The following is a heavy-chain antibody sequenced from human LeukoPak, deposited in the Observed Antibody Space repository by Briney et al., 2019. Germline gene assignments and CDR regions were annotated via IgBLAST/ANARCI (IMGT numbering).Heavy chain of an antibody. Sequence: TSETLSLTCAVYGGSFSGYYWSWIRQPPGKGLEWIGEINHSGSTNYNPSPKSRVTISVDTSKNQFSLKLTSVTAADTAVYYCARTSELKYYDSSGYYFVPYYFDYWGQGTLVTVSS. D-gene: IGHD3-22*01. V-gene: IGHV4-34*01. CDR1: GGSFSGYY. J-gene: IGHJ4*02. CDR3: ARTSELKYYDSSGYYFVPYYFDY. CDR2: INHSGST.